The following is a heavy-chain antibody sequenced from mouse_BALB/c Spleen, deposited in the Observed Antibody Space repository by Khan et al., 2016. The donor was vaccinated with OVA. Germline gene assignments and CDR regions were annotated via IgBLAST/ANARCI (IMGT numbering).Heavy chain of an antibody. CDR1: GYTFSSYW. V-gene: IGHV1-9*01. J-gene: IGHJ4*01. D-gene: IGHD4-1*01. CDR2: IFPGRSNN. Sequence: QVQLQQSGAELMKPGASVKISCKATGYTFSSYWIEWVKQRPGHGLEWIGEIFPGRSNNNFNEKFKGKATITADTSSNIAYMQLSSLTSEDSAVXYCASGAGTTYGMDHWGQGTSVTVSS. CDR3: ASGAGTTYGMDH.